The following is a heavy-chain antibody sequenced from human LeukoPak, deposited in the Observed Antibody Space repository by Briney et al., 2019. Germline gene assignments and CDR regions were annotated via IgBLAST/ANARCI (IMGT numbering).Heavy chain of an antibody. D-gene: IGHD1-1*01. Sequence: QPGGSLRLSCAASGFTFSFYSMNWDRQAPGKGLEWVAAVIGTGGSTYYADSVKGRFTISRDNSKNTLYLQMNSLRAEDTAIYYCAKRLSGNEGVYNFDSWGQGTLVTVSS. CDR2: VIGTGGST. CDR3: AKRLSGNEGVYNFDS. V-gene: IGHV3-23*01. J-gene: IGHJ4*02. CDR1: GFTFSFYS.